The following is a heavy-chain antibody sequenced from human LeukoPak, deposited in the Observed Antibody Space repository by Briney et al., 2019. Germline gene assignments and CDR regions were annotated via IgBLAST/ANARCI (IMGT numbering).Heavy chain of an antibody. CDR3: ARVFARSGEISGSYFYY. V-gene: IGHV1-69*05. J-gene: IGHJ4*02. Sequence: GSSVKVSCKASGGTFSSYAINWVRQAPGQGPEWMGGIIPIFGRANYAQKFQGRVTMTTDESTSTAYMEPSSLRSEDTAVYYCARVFARSGEISGSYFYYWGQGTLVTVSS. D-gene: IGHD1-26*01. CDR1: GGTFSSYA. CDR2: IIPIFGRA.